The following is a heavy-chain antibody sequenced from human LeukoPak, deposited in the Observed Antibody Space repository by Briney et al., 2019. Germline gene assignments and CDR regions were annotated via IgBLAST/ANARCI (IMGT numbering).Heavy chain of an antibody. CDR3: AKESGRGTFAP. V-gene: IGHV4-4*02. Sequence: PSETLSLTCDVSGASISATNWWTWVRLPPGKGLEWIGEVSHSETTNYSPALKGRVRLSVDRATNQFSLRLTSVAAADTAVYYCAKESGRGTFAPWGQGTLVTVSS. J-gene: IGHJ5*02. D-gene: IGHD3-10*01. CDR1: GASISATNW. CDR2: VSHSETT.